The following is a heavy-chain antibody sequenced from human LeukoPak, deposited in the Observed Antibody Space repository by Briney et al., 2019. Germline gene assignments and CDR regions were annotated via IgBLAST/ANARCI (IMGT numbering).Heavy chain of an antibody. CDR3: ARGYSYGTTNWFDP. Sequence: ASVKVSCKASGYTFTSYGISWVRQAPGQGLEWMGWISAYNGNTNYAQKLQGRVTMTRDTSTSTVYMELSSLRSEDTAVYYCARGYSYGTTNWFDPWGQGTLVTVSS. V-gene: IGHV1-18*01. J-gene: IGHJ5*02. CDR2: ISAYNGNT. D-gene: IGHD5-18*01. CDR1: GYTFTSYG.